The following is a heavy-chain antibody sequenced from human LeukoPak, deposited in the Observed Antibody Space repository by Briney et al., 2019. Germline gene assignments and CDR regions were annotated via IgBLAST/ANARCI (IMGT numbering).Heavy chain of an antibody. J-gene: IGHJ4*02. CDR2: IYFSGST. CDR3: ARAPLGEPQDY. D-gene: IGHD4-17*01. CDR1: GGSISTYF. Sequence: KPLETLSLTCTVSGGSISTYFWSWIRQPPGKGLEWIGHIYFSGSTNYNPSLESRVTISVDTSKNQFSLTLSSVTAADTAVYYCARAPLGEPQDYWGQGTLVTVSS. V-gene: IGHV4-59*08.